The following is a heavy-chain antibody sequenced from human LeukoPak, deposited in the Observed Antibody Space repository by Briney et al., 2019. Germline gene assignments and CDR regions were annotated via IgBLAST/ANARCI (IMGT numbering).Heavy chain of an antibody. V-gene: IGHV3-48*01. D-gene: IGHD3-10*01. CDR2: ITGSSSTI. J-gene: IGHJ3*02. Sequence: GGSLRLSCAASGFTFSSYSMNWVRQAPGKGLEWVSYITGSSSTIYYADSVKGRFTISRDNAKNSLYLQMNSLRGEDTAVYYCAAMVRGVEAFDIWGQGTMVTVSS. CDR1: GFTFSSYS. CDR3: AAMVRGVEAFDI.